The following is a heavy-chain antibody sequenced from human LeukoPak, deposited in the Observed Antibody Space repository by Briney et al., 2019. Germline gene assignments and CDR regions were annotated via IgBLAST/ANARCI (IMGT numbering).Heavy chain of an antibody. Sequence: ASVKVSCKASGYTFTDYYIHWVRQAPGQGLEWMGWINTNMGDTNYAQKFQGRVTMTRDTSISTAYMALSSLTSDDTAVYYCARSNYGGQGAGDNWFDPWGQGTLVTVSS. V-gene: IGHV1-2*02. CDR1: GYTFTDYY. J-gene: IGHJ5*02. CDR3: ARSNYGGQGAGDNWFDP. D-gene: IGHD2-21*01. CDR2: INTNMGDT.